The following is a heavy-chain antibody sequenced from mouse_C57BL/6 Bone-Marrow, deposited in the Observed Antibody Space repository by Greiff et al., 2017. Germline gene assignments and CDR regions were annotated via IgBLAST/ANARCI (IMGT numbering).Heavy chain of an antibody. CDR2: LSNGGGST. Sequence: EVNVVESGGGLVQPGGSLKLSCAASGFTFSDYYMSWVRPTPEKRLEWVAYLSNGGGSTYSPDTVKGRFTISRDNAKNTLYLQMSRLKSEDTAMYYCARDGSSLYWYYDVWGTGTTVTVSS. CDR3: ARDGSSLYWYYDV. J-gene: IGHJ1*03. D-gene: IGHD1-1*01. V-gene: IGHV5-12*01. CDR1: GFTFSDYY.